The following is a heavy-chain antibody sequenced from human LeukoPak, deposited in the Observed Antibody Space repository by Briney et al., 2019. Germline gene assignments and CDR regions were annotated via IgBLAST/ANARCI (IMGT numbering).Heavy chain of an antibody. CDR1: GFTFGSYG. CDR2: ISYDGSNK. Sequence: GGSLRLSCAASGFTFGSYGMHWVRQAPGKGLEWVAVISYDGSNKYYADSVKGRFTISRDNSKNTLYLQMNSLRAEDTAVYYCAKVPLSRAGDTAIDYWGQGTLVTVSS. D-gene: IGHD5-18*01. CDR3: AKVPLSRAGDTAIDY. J-gene: IGHJ4*02. V-gene: IGHV3-30*18.